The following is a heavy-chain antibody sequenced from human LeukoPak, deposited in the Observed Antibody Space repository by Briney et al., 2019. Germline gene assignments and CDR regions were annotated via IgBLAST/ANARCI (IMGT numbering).Heavy chain of an antibody. CDR1: GLTFSDYY. V-gene: IGHV3-11*01. J-gene: IGHJ6*02. CDR3: ARDQDSSDRFGEFASDSYGMDV. D-gene: IGHD3-10*01. Sequence: GGSLRLSCAASGLTFSDYYMSWIRQAPGKGLEWVSYISSSGSTIYYADSVKGRFTISRDNAKNSLYPQMNSLRAEDTAVYYCARDQDSSDRFGEFASDSYGMDVWGQGTTVTVSS. CDR2: ISSSGSTI.